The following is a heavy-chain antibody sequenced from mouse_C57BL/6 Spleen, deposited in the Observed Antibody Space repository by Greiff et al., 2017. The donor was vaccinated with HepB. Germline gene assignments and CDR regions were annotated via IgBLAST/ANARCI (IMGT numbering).Heavy chain of an antibody. J-gene: IGHJ2*01. CDR3: ARRYYGYYFDY. Sequence: QVQLQQSGAELVKPGASVKMSCKASGYTFTSYWITWVKQRPGQGLEWIGDIYPGSGSTNYNEKFKSKATLTVDTPSSTAYMQLSSLTSEDSAVYYCARRYYGYYFDYWGQGTTLTVSS. D-gene: IGHD1-1*01. CDR1: GYTFTSYW. CDR2: IYPGSGST. V-gene: IGHV1-55*01.